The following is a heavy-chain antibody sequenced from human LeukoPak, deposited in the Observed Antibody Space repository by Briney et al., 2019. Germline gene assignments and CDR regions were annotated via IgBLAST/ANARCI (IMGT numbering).Heavy chain of an antibody. CDR3: AKDWRSGGCCQGLLDV. Sequence: GGSLRLSCAASGFTFSTYAMSWVRQAPGKGLEWVSTIPGSGGSSYYADSVKGRFTISRDNSKNTLYLQMNSLRTEDTAVYYCAKDWRSGGCCQGLLDVWAKETTDTVPS. CDR1: GFTFSTYA. J-gene: IGHJ6*04. D-gene: IGHD2-15*01. CDR2: IPGSGGSS. V-gene: IGHV3-23*01.